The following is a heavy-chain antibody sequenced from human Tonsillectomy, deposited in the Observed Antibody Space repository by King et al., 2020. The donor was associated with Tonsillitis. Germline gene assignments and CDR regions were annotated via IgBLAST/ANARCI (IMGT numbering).Heavy chain of an antibody. D-gene: IGHD2-2*02. CDR3: TSTIELGPAAIEEYYGNDG. CDR2: IKSKADGGTT. V-gene: IGHV3-15*01. J-gene: IGHJ6*02. Sequence: VQLVESGGGLVKPGGSLRLSCAASGFTFSNAWMTWVRQAPGKGLEWVGRIKSKADGGTTDYAAPVKGRFTISRDDSKNTLYLQMNSLKAEDTAVYYCTSTIELGPAAIEEYYGNDGWGQGTTVNGPS. CDR1: GFTFSNAW.